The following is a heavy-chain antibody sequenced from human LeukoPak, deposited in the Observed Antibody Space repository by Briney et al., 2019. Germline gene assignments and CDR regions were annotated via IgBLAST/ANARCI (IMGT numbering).Heavy chain of an antibody. D-gene: IGHD2-15*01. CDR3: ARFRDGGGSSNDYFDY. V-gene: IGHV4-39*01. CDR1: GGSISSSSYY. CDR2: IYYSGST. J-gene: IGHJ4*02. Sequence: PSETLSLTCTVSGGSISSSSYYWGWIRQPPGKGLEWIGSIYYSGSTYYNPSLKSRVTISVDTSKNQFSLKLSSVTAPDTAVYYRARFRDGGGSSNDYFDYWGQGTLVTVSS.